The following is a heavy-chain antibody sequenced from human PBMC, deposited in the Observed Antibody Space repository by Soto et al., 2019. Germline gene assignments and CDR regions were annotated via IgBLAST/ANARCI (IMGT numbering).Heavy chain of an antibody. V-gene: IGHV3-23*01. J-gene: IGHJ3*02. Sequence: GGSLRLSCAASGFSFTNYAMSWVRQAPGKGLEWVSSISGSNDQTYYADSVEGRFTISRDNSKNTLYLQMNSLRDEDTAVYFCARDRGYPDSFDIRGQGTVVTVSS. CDR1: GFSFTNYA. D-gene: IGHD3-10*01. CDR3: ARDRGYPDSFDI. CDR2: ISGSNDQT.